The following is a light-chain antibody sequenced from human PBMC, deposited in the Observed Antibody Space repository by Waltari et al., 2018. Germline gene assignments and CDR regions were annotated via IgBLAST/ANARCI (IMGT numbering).Light chain of an antibody. J-gene: IGKJ2*03. CDR3: MQTRQTPFS. V-gene: IGKV2-28*01. Sequence: DLVMTQSPLSLPVTPGESASISCRSSQSLLGTTGYNYLDWFLQKPGQSPLLLISLGSNRASGVPDRFSGSGSGTDFTLKITKVESEDVGVYYCMQTRQTPFSFGQGTKLEIK. CDR1: QSLLGTTGYNY. CDR2: LGS.